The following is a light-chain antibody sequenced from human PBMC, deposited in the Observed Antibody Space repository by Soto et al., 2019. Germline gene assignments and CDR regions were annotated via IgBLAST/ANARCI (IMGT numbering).Light chain of an antibody. J-gene: IGKJ1*01. CDR1: QDIGGR. Sequence: DIQMTQSPSSVSAYVRDRIIITCRASQDIGGRLAWFQQKPGKAPQYLIQAASILQSGVPSRFSGSGSGTEFILTVNYLQPEDFASYFCLQVYACLRPFCLGTKVDI. CDR2: AAS. CDR3: LQVYACLRP. V-gene: IGKV1-12*01.